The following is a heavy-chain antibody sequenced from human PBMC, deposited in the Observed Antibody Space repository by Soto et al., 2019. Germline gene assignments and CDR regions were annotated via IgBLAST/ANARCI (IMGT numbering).Heavy chain of an antibody. Sequence: GGSLRLSCAASGFTFSSYGMHWVRQAPGKGLEWVAVISYDGSNKYYADSVKGRFTISRDNSKNTLYLQMNSLRAEDTAVYYYAKNAGWELRDHMDVWGQGTTVTVSS. CDR1: GFTFSSYG. D-gene: IGHD1-26*01. CDR3: AKNAGWELRDHMDV. V-gene: IGHV3-30*18. J-gene: IGHJ6*02. CDR2: ISYDGSNK.